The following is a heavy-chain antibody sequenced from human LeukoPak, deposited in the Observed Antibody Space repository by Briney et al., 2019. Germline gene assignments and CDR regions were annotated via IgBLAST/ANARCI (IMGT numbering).Heavy chain of an antibody. Sequence: GGALRLSCAASGCTFSSYDMTWVRQAPGRGLEWVSSIRPSGDNTYYGDSVNGRFTISRDNSKNTVYLQMNNMRVDDTAVYYCARVAGWTWFAPWGQEPLVTVSS. V-gene: IGHV3-23*01. CDR3: ARVAGWTWFAP. J-gene: IGHJ5*02. CDR1: GCTFSSYD. D-gene: IGHD6-19*01. CDR2: IRPSGDNT.